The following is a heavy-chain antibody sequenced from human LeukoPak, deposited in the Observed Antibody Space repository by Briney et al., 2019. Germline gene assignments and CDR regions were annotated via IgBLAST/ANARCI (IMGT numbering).Heavy chain of an antibody. CDR3: ARDLYGDWAFDY. D-gene: IGHD4-17*01. J-gene: IGHJ4*02. V-gene: IGHV4-4*07. CDR2: IYASGTI. Sequence: SETLSLTCAVYGGSFSGYYWSWIRQPAGRGLEWIGRIYASGTINYNPSLKSRVTMSVDTSKNELSLNLGSVTAADTAVYYCARDLYGDWAFDYWGQGTLVTVSS. CDR1: GGSFSGYY.